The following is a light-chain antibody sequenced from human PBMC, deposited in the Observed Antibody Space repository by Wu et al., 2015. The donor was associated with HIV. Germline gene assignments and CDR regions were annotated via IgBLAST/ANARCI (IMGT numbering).Light chain of an antibody. CDR3: QQYNNWPRT. V-gene: IGKV3D-15*01. CDR1: QSVSGT. CDR2: DAS. Sequence: EIVLTQSPATLSFSPGERATLFCRASQSVSGTLAWYQQKLGQAPRLLIYDASNRATGIPDRFSGSGSGTEFTLTISSLQSEDFVVYYCQQYNNWPRTFGQGTKVEIK. J-gene: IGKJ1*01.